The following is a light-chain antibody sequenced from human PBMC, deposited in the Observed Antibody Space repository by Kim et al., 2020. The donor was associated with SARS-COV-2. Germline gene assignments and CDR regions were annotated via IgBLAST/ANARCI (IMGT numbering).Light chain of an antibody. V-gene: IGLV3-19*01. J-gene: IGLJ3*02. CDR2: GKN. Sequence: VALRQTVRITGQGDSLRSYYASWYQQKPGQAPVLVIYGKNNRPSGIPDRFSGSSSGNTASLTITGAQAEDEADYYCNSRDSSGNLFGGGTQLTVL. CDR3: NSRDSSGNL. CDR1: SLRSYY.